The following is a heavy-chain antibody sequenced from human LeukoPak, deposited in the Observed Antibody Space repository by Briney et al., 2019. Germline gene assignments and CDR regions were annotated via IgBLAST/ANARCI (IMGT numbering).Heavy chain of an antibody. CDR2: IQQDGSDK. V-gene: IGHV3-7*01. CDR1: GFTFSSHW. Sequence: GGSLRLSCAASGFTFSSHWMSWVRQAPGKGLEWVANIQQDGSDKNYVDSVKGRFTISRDNAKKSLSLQMNSLRAEGTAVYYCARVNSRALDAFDIWGQGTMVTVSS. J-gene: IGHJ3*02. D-gene: IGHD2/OR15-2a*01. CDR3: ARVNSRALDAFDI.